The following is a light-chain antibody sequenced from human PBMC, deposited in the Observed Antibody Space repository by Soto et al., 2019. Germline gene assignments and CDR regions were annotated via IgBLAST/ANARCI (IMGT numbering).Light chain of an antibody. J-gene: IGLJ3*02. CDR3: GTWDSSLSAGV. CDR1: SSNIGNNY. CDR2: ENN. V-gene: IGLV1-51*02. Sequence: QSVLTQPPSVSAAPGQKVTISCSGSSSNIGNNYVSWYQQFPGTAPKLLIYENNKQPSGIPDRFSGSKSGTSATLGITGLQTGDEADYYCGTWDSSLSAGVFGGGTKVTVL.